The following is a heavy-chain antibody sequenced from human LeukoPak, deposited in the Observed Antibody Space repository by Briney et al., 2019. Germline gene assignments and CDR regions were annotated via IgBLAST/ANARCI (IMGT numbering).Heavy chain of an antibody. D-gene: IGHD1-26*01. CDR1: GGSISELSYY. Sequence: SETLSLTCSVSGGSISELSYYWGWIRQPPGKGPEWIGNIYYSGSTYNNPSLESRVVISVDSSRNQFSLKLTSVTVTDTAVYYCARQGVVGATGFDFWGQGILVTVSS. V-gene: IGHV4-39*01. CDR3: ARQGVVGATGFDF. CDR2: IYYSGST. J-gene: IGHJ4*02.